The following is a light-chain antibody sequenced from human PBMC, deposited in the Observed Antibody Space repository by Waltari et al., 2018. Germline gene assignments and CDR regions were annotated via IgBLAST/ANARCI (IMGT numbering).Light chain of an antibody. J-gene: IGLJ1*01. CDR3: QSADSSGTYYV. V-gene: IGLV3-25*03. Sequence: YELRPPPSASVSPGQTATITSPGNALPKQHACWYQQKPGQPPVLVIYKDTERPPGIPERFSGSKSGTTVTLTISVVQAEDEADYYCQSADSSGTYYVFGTGTKVTVL. CDR2: KDT. CDR1: ALPKQH.